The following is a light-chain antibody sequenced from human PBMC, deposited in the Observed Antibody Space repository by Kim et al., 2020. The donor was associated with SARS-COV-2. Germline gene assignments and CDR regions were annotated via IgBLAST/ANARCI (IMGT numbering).Light chain of an antibody. Sequence: PTATLACTGNNRNVGDQGATWLQQHQGHPPKVLSYRNTNRPSGISERFSASRSGNTASLTITGLQPEDEADYYCSAWDISLSAWVFGGGTQLTVL. CDR1: NRNVGDQG. V-gene: IGLV10-54*01. J-gene: IGLJ3*02. CDR3: SAWDISLSAWV. CDR2: RNT.